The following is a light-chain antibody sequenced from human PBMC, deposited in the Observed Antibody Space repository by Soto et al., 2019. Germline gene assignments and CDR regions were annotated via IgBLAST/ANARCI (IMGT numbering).Light chain of an antibody. Sequence: QSVLTQPPSVSGAPGQRVTISCTGSSSNFGAGYDVHWYQQLPGTAPKLLIYGNSNRPSGVPDRFSGSKSGTSASLAITGLQAEDEADYYCQSYDSSLSRYVFGTGTKSPS. V-gene: IGLV1-40*01. CDR1: SSNFGAGYD. CDR3: QSYDSSLSRYV. J-gene: IGLJ1*01. CDR2: GNS.